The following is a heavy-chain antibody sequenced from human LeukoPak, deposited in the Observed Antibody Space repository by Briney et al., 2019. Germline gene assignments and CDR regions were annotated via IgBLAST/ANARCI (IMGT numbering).Heavy chain of an antibody. CDR1: GFTFSSYW. CDR3: AKSRAGSSGFYLDH. V-gene: IGHV3-74*01. Sequence: PGGSLRLSCAASGFTFSSYWMHWVRQGPGEGLVWVSRINSDGKSTSYADSVKGRFTISRDNAKNTLYLQMNSLRAEDTAVYFCAKSRAGSSGFYLDHWGQGTLVTVSS. J-gene: IGHJ4*02. D-gene: IGHD3-22*01. CDR2: INSDGKST.